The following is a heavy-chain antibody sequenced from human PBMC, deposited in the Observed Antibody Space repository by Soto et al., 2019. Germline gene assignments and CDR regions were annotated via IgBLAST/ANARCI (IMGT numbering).Heavy chain of an antibody. V-gene: IGHV1-69*02. CDR2: IIPILGIA. D-gene: IGHD7-27*01. CDR3: ARAPYRGANSRDAFDI. J-gene: IGHJ3*02. Sequence: VASVKVSCKASGGTFSSYTISWVRQAPGQGLEWMGRIIPILGIANYAQKFQGRVTITADKSTSTAYMELSSLRSEDTAVYYCARAPYRGANSRDAFDIWGQGTMVTVSS. CDR1: GGTFSSYT.